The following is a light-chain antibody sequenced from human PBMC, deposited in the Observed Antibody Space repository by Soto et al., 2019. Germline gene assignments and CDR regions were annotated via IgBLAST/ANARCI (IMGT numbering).Light chain of an antibody. V-gene: IGKV1-33*01. J-gene: IGKJ5*01. CDR3: QQYDILPIT. Sequence: DIQMTQSPSSVSASEGDRVTITCRASQGVSGWLAWYQQKPGKAPNLLIYDASNLEIGVPSRFSGSGSGTHFTFTISSLQTEDIGTYYCQQYDILPITFGRGTRLEIK. CDR2: DAS. CDR1: QGVSGW.